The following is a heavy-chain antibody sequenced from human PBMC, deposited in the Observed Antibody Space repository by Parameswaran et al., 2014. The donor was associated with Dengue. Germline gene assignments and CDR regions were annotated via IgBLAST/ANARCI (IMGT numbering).Heavy chain of an antibody. Sequence: WIRQPPGKGLEWIGSIYYSGSSYYNPSLQSRVTISVDTSKNQFSLNLSSVTAADTAVYYCATLFPYEPIGAVDSWGQGTLVTVSS. J-gene: IGHJ4*02. CDR3: ATLFPYEPIGAVDS. CDR2: IYYSGSS. D-gene: IGHD6-13*01. V-gene: IGHV4-39*01.